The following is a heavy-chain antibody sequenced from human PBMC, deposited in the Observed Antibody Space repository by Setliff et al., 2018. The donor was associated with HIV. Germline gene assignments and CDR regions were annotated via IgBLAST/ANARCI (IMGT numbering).Heavy chain of an antibody. V-gene: IGHV4-59*10. J-gene: IGHJ4*02. D-gene: IGHD3-22*01. Sequence: SETLSLTCAVYGGSFSGYYWSWIRQPAGKGLEWIGRIYTSGSTNYNPSLKSRVTMSVDTSKNQFSLKLSSVTAADTAVYYCARMGYYYDSSGPTSDYWGQGTLVTVSS. CDR2: IYTSGST. CDR1: GGSFSGYY. CDR3: ARMGYYYDSSGPTSDY.